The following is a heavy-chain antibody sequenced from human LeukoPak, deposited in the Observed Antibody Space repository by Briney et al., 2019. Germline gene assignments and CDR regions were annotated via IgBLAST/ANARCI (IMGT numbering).Heavy chain of an antibody. CDR1: GFTFSRYW. CDR3: ARAELLWFGESHKHYYMDV. D-gene: IGHD3-10*01. CDR2: ISSSSSYI. Sequence: GGSLRLSCAASGFTFSRYWMSWVRQAPGKGLEWVSSISSSSSYIYYADSVKGRFTISRDNAKNSLYLQMNSLRAEDTAVYYCARAELLWFGESHKHYYMDVWGKGTTVTVSS. V-gene: IGHV3-21*01. J-gene: IGHJ6*03.